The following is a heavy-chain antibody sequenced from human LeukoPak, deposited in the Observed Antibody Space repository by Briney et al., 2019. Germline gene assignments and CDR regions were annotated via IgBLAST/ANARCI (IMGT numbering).Heavy chain of an antibody. CDR1: GYTFTSYY. J-gene: IGHJ3*02. Sequence: ASVKVSCKASGYTFTSYYMHWVRQAPGQGLEWMGWINPNSGGTNYAQKFQGRVTMTRDTSISTAYMELSSLRSDDTAVYYCARDIWFGESSDAFDIWGQGTMVTVSS. CDR2: INPNSGGT. CDR3: ARDIWFGESSDAFDI. V-gene: IGHV1-2*02. D-gene: IGHD3-10*01.